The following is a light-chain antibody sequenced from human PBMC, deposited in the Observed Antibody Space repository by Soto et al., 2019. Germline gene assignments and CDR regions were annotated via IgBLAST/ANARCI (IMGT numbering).Light chain of an antibody. Sequence: QSVLTQPPCASGSTGQSVTISCTGTSSDVGAYTYVSWYQQHPGKAPKLMIYGVTERPSGVPDRFSGSKSGNTASLTVSGLQTEDEAYYYCSSYAGSNNYVFGTGTKVTVL. J-gene: IGLJ1*01. CDR3: SSYAGSNNYV. CDR2: GVT. V-gene: IGLV2-8*01. CDR1: SSDVGAYTY.